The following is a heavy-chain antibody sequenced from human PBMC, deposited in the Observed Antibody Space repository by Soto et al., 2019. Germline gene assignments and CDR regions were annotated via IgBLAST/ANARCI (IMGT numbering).Heavy chain of an antibody. CDR2: ISSSGSTI. V-gene: IGHV3-48*03. CDR3: ARGGIEARQDFQH. Sequence: GGSLRLSCAASGFTFSSYEMNWVRQAPGKGLEWVSYISSSGSTIYYADSVKGRFTISRDNAKNSLYLQMNSLRAEDTAVYYCARGGIEARQDFQHWGQGTLVTVSS. CDR1: GFTFSSYE. D-gene: IGHD6-6*01. J-gene: IGHJ1*01.